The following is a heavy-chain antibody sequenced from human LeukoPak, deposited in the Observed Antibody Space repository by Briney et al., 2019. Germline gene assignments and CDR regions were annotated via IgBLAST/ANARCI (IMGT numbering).Heavy chain of an antibody. Sequence: PSETLSLTCVVSGGSISSGDYYWSWIRQPPGKGLEWIGYIYYSGSTYYNPSLKSRVTISVDTSKNQFSLKLSSVTAADTAVYYCARDSSNYYDSSGTFDYWGQGTLVTVSS. D-gene: IGHD3-22*01. CDR2: IYYSGST. J-gene: IGHJ4*02. V-gene: IGHV4-30-4*01. CDR3: ARDSSNYYDSSGTFDY. CDR1: GGSISSGDYY.